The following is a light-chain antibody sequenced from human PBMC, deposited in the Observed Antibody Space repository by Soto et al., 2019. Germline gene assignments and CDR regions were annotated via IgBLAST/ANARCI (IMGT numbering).Light chain of an antibody. V-gene: IGKV1-5*03. CDR3: QQYKSDYT. CDR1: QNIYSW. CDR2: KAS. J-gene: IGKJ2*01. Sequence: DIQMTQSPSTLSASVGDRVTITCRASQNIYSWLAWYHQKPGEAPKLLLYKASSLESGVPSRFSGSGSGTEFTLTISSLQPDDFATYYCQQYKSDYTFGQGTKLEIK.